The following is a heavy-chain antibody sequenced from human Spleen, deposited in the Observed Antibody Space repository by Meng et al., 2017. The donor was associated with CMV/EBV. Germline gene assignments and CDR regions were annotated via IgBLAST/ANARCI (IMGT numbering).Heavy chain of an antibody. CDR2: INPRSGGT. CDR3: TRGTILLGLDY. V-gene: IGHV1-2*02. Sequence: CKPSGYTIIDYYIHWVRQAPGQGLEWVGWINPRSGGTNYAQNFQGRVTLTRDTSISTVYMDLSSLRSDDTAVYYCTRGTILLGLDYWGQGTLVTVSS. CDR1: GYTIIDYY. D-gene: IGHD3-16*01. J-gene: IGHJ4*02.